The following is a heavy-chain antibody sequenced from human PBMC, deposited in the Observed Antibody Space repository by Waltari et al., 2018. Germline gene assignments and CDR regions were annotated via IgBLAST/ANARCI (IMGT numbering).Heavy chain of an antibody. CDR2: IANRANSYIT. CDR3: VRGGYYYDSNGGYFQF. CDR1: GFTFAAHY. D-gene: IGHD3-22*01. Sequence: VQLVESGGGLFHPGGSLGVSCVFSGFTFAAHYVQWSGQSPGKAPEWVGRIANRANSYITEYPASMKGRFTISREDSKNLLFLQMTDLKSEDTAIYYCVRGGYYYDSNGGYFQFWGRGTLVTVSS. V-gene: IGHV3-72*01. J-gene: IGHJ1*01.